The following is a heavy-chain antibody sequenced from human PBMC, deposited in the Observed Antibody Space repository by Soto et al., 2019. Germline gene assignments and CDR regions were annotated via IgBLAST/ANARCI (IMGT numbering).Heavy chain of an antibody. CDR1: GFTFKSYS. D-gene: IGHD3-10*01. V-gene: IGHV3-48*02. CDR3: ARDGPTWGVNLWFFFDY. CDR2: ISTSSSSI. Sequence: HPGGSLRLSCAASGFTFKSYSMNWVRPAPGKGLEWVAYISTSSSSIYYADSVRGRFTVSRDDANDSLYLQMNSLRDEDTAVYYCARDGPTWGVNLWFFFDYWGQGTLVTVSS. J-gene: IGHJ4*02.